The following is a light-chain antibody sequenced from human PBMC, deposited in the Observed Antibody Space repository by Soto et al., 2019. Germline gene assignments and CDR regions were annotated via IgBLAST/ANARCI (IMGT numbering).Light chain of an antibody. J-gene: IGLJ2*01. CDR2: EGS. Sequence: QSVLTQPASVSGSPGQSITISCTGPSSDVGNYNLVSWYQQHPGKAPKLMIYEGSKRPSGVSNRFSGSKSGNTASLIISGLQAEDEADYYCCSYAGSSTLVFGGGTKVTVL. CDR1: SSDVGNYNL. V-gene: IGLV2-23*01. CDR3: CSYAGSSTLV.